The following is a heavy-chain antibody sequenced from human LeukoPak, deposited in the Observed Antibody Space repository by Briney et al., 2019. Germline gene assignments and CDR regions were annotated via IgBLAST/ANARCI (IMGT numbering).Heavy chain of an antibody. CDR3: ATPPVWFGEFMSGNSILGYFQD. J-gene: IGHJ1*01. CDR1: GHTLTELS. V-gene: IGHV1-24*01. CDR2: FDTQEGET. D-gene: IGHD3-10*01. Sequence: ASVKVSCKISGHTLTELSIHWVRQAPGKGLEWMGGFDTQEGETIFAQNFQSRVTMTEDTSSDTAYMELSSLTSEDTAVYYCATPPVWFGEFMSGNSILGYFQDWGQGTLVTVSS.